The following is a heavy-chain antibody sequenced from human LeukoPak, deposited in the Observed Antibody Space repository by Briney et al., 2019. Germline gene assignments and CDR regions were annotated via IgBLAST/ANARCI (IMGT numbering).Heavy chain of an antibody. CDR1: GFTFSNYW. D-gene: IGHD2-15*01. CDR3: ARVLCSGGTCLDAFDI. Sequence: GGSLRLSCTASGFTFSNYWMHWVRQAPGKGLEWVAVIWYDGSNKYYADSVKGRFTISRDNSKNTLYLQMNSLRAEDTAVYYCARVLCSGGTCLDAFDIWGQGTMVTVSS. CDR2: IWYDGSNK. J-gene: IGHJ3*02. V-gene: IGHV3-33*08.